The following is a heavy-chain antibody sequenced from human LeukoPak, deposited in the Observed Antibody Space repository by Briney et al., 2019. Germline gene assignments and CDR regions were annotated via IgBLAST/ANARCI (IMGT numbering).Heavy chain of an antibody. CDR1: GFTVSSNY. CDR2: IYSGGST. V-gene: IGHV3-53*01. D-gene: IGHD6-6*01. Sequence: SGGSLRLSCAASGFTVSSNYMSWVRQAPGKGLEWVSVIYSGGSTYYADSVKGRFTISRDNSKNTLYLQMNSLRAEDTAVYYCARSPNRSSSSAFFDYWGQGTLVTVSS. J-gene: IGHJ4*02. CDR3: ARSPNRSSSSAFFDY.